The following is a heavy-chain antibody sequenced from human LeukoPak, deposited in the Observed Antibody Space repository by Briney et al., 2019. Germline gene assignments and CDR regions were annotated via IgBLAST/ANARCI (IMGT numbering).Heavy chain of an antibody. CDR1: GFTVSSNY. D-gene: IGHD6-13*01. CDR3: TSRMAATGANWFDP. V-gene: IGHV3-7*01. J-gene: IGHJ5*02. Sequence: GGSLRLSCAASGFTVSSNYMSWVRQAPGKGLEWVANIKQDGSEKYYVDSVKGRFTISRDNAKNSLYLQMNSLRAEDTAVYYCTSRMAATGANWFDPWGQGTLVTVSS. CDR2: IKQDGSEK.